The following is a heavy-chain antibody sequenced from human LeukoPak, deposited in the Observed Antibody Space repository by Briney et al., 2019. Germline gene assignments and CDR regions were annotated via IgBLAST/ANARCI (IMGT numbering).Heavy chain of an antibody. CDR3: ASLVDSSSWYDYFDY. CDR2: ISSSSSYI. D-gene: IGHD6-13*01. Sequence: GGSLRLSCAASGFTFSSYSMNWVRQAPGKGLEWVSSISSSSSYIYYADSVKGRFTISRDNAKNSPYLQMNSLRAEDTAVYYCASLVDSSSWYDYFDYWGQGTLVTVSS. CDR1: GFTFSSYS. V-gene: IGHV3-21*01. J-gene: IGHJ4*02.